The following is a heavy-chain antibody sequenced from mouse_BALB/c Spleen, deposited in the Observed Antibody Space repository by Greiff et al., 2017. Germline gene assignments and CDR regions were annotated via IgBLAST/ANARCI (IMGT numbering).Heavy chain of an antibody. CDR2: ISYSGST. CDR1: GYSITSDYA. V-gene: IGHV3-2*02. D-gene: IGHD2-4*01. Sequence: EVQLVESGPGLVKPSQSLSLTCTVTGYSITSDYAWNWIRQFPGNKLEWMGYISYSGSTSYNPSLKSRISITRDTSKNQFFLQLNSVTTEDTATYYCARLRDYDGWFAYWGQGTLVTVSA. J-gene: IGHJ3*01. CDR3: ARLRDYDGWFAY.